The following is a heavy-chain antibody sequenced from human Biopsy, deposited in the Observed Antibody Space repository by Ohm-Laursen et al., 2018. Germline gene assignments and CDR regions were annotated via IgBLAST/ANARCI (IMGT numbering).Heavy chain of an antibody. Sequence: SSVKVSCKVSEYTLTELPIHWVRQAPGQGLEWMGMINPSGSTTSYPQIFQGRVTMTRDTSKSTVYMELSSLRSADTAVYFCARNTGWYGDLYYFDYWGQGTLVTVSS. CDR1: EYTLTELP. CDR2: INPSGSTT. D-gene: IGHD6-19*01. J-gene: IGHJ4*02. V-gene: IGHV1-46*01. CDR3: ARNTGWYGDLYYFDY.